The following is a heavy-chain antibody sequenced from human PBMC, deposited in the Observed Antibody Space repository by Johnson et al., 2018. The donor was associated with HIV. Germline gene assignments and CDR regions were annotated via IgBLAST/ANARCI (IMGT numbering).Heavy chain of an antibody. Sequence: VQLVESGGGLVQPGRSLRLSCTASGFTFGDYAMSWVRQAPGKGLDWVGFIRSKAYGGTTEYAASVKGRFTISRDDYKSIAYLQMKSLKTEDTAVYYCSRVSRSGGYFAAFDIGGQGTMFTVSS. CDR2: IRSKAYGGTT. CDR3: SRVSRSGGYFAAFDI. D-gene: IGHD6-19*01. CDR1: GFTFGDYA. V-gene: IGHV3-49*04. J-gene: IGHJ3*02.